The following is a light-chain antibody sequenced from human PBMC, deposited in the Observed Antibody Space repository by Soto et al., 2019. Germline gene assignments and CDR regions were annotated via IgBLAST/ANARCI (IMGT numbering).Light chain of an antibody. J-gene: IGKJ1*01. V-gene: IGKV2-28*01. CDR1: QSLLHTNGIDY. Sequence: VVVTQSPLSLPVTPGEPASMSCRASQSLLHTNGIDYLHWYLQKPGQSPQLLIYLGSHRASGVPDRFSGSKSGTEYTLRISRVEAEDVGIYYCMEALQKPSAFGQGTKV. CDR2: LGS. CDR3: MEALQKPSA.